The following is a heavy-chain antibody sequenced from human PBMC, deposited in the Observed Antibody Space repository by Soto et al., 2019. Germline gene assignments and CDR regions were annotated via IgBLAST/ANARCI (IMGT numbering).Heavy chain of an antibody. J-gene: IGHJ4*02. Sequence: QVQLVESGGGVVQPGGSLRLSCAASAFAFSHSGMHWVRQAPGKGLEWVAFIQNDGVDKRFADSMQGRITLSRDNSKNTLYLQMNNLRAEDTAVYYCTREGSTRVVGTFDTWGQGTLVTVSP. D-gene: IGHD2-21*01. CDR1: AFAFSHSG. V-gene: IGHV3-30*02. CDR2: IQNDGVDK. CDR3: TREGSTRVVGTFDT.